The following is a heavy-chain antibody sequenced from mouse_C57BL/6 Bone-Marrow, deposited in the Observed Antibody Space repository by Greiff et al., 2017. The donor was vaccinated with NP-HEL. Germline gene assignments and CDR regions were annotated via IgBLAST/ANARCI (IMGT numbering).Heavy chain of an antibody. CDR1: GYTFTGFC. CDR3: AVVAGSGFYWYFDG. CDR2: IHPSDSDT. Sequence: QVQLQQSGAELVQPGASVKVSCKASGYTFTGFCMHWVQQRPGQGLEWIGRIHPSDSDTNSKQKFKGKATLTVDKSSSTAYMQLSSLTSEDYAVYYCAVVAGSGFYWYFDGWGTGTTVTVSS. V-gene: IGHV1-74*01. J-gene: IGHJ1*03. D-gene: IGHD1-1*01.